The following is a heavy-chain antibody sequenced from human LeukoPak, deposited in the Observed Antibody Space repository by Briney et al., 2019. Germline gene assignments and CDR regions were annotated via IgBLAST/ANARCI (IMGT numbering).Heavy chain of an antibody. V-gene: IGHV1-18*01. CDR1: GYTFTSYG. Sequence: ASVKVSCKASGYTFTSYGISWVRQAPGQGLEWMGWISAYNGNTNYAQKLQGRVTMTTDTSTSTAYMELSSLRSEDTAVYYCARDSGIAVAGYYYYYMDVWGKGTTVTISS. J-gene: IGHJ6*03. D-gene: IGHD6-19*01. CDR2: ISAYNGNT. CDR3: ARDSGIAVAGYYYYYMDV.